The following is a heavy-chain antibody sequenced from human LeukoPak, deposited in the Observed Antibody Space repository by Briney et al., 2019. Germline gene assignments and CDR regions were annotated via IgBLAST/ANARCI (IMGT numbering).Heavy chain of an antibody. D-gene: IGHD3-22*01. J-gene: IGHJ3*02. V-gene: IGHV4-61*02. CDR1: GGSISSGSYY. CDR3: ARWGKRVQNYYDSSGSDAFDI. CDR2: MYTSGST. Sequence: SETLSLTCNVSGGSISSGSYYWSWIRQPAGKGLEWIGRMYTSGSTNYNPSLKSRVTISVDTSKNQFSLKLSSVTAADTAVYYCARWGKRVQNYYDSSGSDAFDIWGQGTMVTVSS.